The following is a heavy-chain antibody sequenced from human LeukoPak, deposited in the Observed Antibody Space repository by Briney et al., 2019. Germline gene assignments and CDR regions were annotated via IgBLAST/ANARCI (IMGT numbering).Heavy chain of an antibody. Sequence: SETLSLTCTVSGGSISSGDYYWSWIRQPPGKGLEWIGYIYYSGSTYYNPSLKSRVTISVDTSKNQFSLKLSSVTAADTAVYYCARARGRAATVNSYYYYGMDVWGQGTTVTVSS. D-gene: IGHD4-11*01. CDR2: IYYSGST. J-gene: IGHJ6*02. CDR1: GGSISSGDYY. V-gene: IGHV4-30-4*01. CDR3: ARARGRAATVNSYYYYGMDV.